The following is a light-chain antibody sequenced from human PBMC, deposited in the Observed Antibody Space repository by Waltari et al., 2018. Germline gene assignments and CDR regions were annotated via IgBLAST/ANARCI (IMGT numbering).Light chain of an antibody. J-gene: IGKJ2*03. CDR3: QQDNSVPHS. V-gene: IGKV1-12*01. CDR2: KAS. CDR1: QGVSSW. Sequence: DIQMTQSPSSLSASVGDRVTITCRASQGVSSWLAWYQQKPGRAPKLLIYKASRLQSGVPSRFSGTGYGTDFTLTISSLQPEDFASYYCQQDNSVPHSFGQGTKVEIK.